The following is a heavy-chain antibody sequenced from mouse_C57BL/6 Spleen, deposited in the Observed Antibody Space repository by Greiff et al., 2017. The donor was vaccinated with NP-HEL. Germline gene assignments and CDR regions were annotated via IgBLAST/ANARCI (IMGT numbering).Heavy chain of an antibody. CDR3: AGGTHWDFDV. CDR2: ISNGGGST. J-gene: IGHJ1*03. V-gene: IGHV5-12*01. D-gene: IGHD2-14*01. CDR1: GFTFSDYY. Sequence: VMLVESGGGLVQPGGSLKLSCAASGFTFSDYYMYWVRQTPEKRLEWVAYISNGGGSTYYPDTVKGRFTISRDNAKNTLYLQMSRLKSEDTAMYYCAGGTHWDFDVWGTGTTVTVSS.